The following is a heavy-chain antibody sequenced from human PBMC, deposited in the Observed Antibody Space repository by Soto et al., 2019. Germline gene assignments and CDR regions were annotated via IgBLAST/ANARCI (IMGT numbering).Heavy chain of an antibody. D-gene: IGHD6-19*01. CDR2: ISYDGSNK. J-gene: IGHJ4*02. Sequence: QVQLVESGGGVVQPGRSLRLSCAASGFTFTSYGMHWVRQAPGKGLEWVAVISYDGSNKYYADSVKGRFTISRDNSKNTRYMQMNSLGAEDTAVYYCAKDDEQWLPFDYWGQGTLVTVSS. V-gene: IGHV3-30*18. CDR1: GFTFTSYG. CDR3: AKDDEQWLPFDY.